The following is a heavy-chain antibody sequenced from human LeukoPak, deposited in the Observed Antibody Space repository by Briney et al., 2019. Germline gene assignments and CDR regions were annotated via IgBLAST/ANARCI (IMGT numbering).Heavy chain of an antibody. Sequence: ASVKVSCKASGYTFTSYDINWVRQVTGQGLEWMGWMNPNSGNTGYAQKFQGRVTMTRNTSISTAYMELSSLRSEDTAVYYCARGRIQLWLRWTNNNWFDPWGQGTLVTVSS. CDR3: ARGRIQLWLRWTNNNWFDP. J-gene: IGHJ5*02. D-gene: IGHD5-18*01. CDR1: GYTFTSYD. CDR2: MNPNSGNT. V-gene: IGHV1-8*01.